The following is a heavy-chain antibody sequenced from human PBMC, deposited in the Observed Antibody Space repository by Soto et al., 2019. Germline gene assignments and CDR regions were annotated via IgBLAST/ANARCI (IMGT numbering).Heavy chain of an antibody. J-gene: IGHJ3*02. CDR1: GFTFSSYG. D-gene: IGHD5-12*01. CDR3: ARDQLYSGYDLVAFDI. CDR2: IWYDGSNK. V-gene: IGHV3-33*01. Sequence: QVQLVESGGGVVQPGRSLRLSCAASGFTFSSYGMHWVRQAPGKGLEWVAVIWYDGSNKYYADSAKGRFTISRGNSKNTLYLQMNSLRAEDTAVYYCARDQLYSGYDLVAFDIWGQGTMVTVSS.